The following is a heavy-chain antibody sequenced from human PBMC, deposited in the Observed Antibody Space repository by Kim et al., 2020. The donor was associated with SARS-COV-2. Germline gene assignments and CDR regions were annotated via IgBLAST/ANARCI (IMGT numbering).Heavy chain of an antibody. J-gene: IGHJ6*03. D-gene: IGHD6-6*01. Sequence: HAHSVNGRFTLHRDNSKNTLYLKMNGLRAQDTAVYYCAREGIEAPPYMDVWGKGTTVTVSS. CDR3: AREGIEAPPYMDV. V-gene: IGHV3-33*01.